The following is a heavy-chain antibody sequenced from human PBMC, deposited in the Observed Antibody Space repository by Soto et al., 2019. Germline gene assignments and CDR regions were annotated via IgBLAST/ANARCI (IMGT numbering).Heavy chain of an antibody. V-gene: IGHV4-34*01. CDR3: ARVPPPKVPAARTWHFDL. CDR2: INHSGRT. CDR1: GWSFSGYY. Sequence: QVQLPQWGAGLLKPSETLSLTCAVYGWSFSGYYWSWIRQPPGKGLEWIGEINHSGRTNYNPSLKSRVTRSLVTSKNQLSQNLSSVTAAVRAVYYCARVPPPKVPAARTWHFDLWGRGPLVTVSS. J-gene: IGHJ2*01. D-gene: IGHD2-2*01.